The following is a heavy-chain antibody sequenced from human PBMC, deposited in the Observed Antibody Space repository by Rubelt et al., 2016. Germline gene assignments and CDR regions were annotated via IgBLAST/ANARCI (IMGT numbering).Heavy chain of an antibody. V-gene: IGHV3-66*01. CDR3: ASLKWST. CDR2: LYRDDNT. CDR1: GFIVNSHD. J-gene: IGHJ5*02. D-gene: IGHD2-8*01. Sequence: VQLVESGGDLVQPGGSLRLSCVATGFIVNSHDMNWVRQAPGKGLEWVSSLYRDDNTDYADSVKGRFVISRDDSKNTLHLQMGSLRAEDTAVYFCASLKWSTWGQGTLVTVST.